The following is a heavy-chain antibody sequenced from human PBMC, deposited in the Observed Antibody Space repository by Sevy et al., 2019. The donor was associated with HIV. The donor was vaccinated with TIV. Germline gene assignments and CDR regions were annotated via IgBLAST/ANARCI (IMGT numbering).Heavy chain of an antibody. CDR1: GFTFSNAW. CDR3: TTRASY. J-gene: IGHJ4*02. Sequence: GGSLRLSCAASGFTFSNAWMSWVRQAPGKGLEWVDRIKSKTDGGTTDYAAPVKARFTISRDDSKNTLYLQMNSLKTEDTAVYYCTTRASYWGQGTLVTVSS. V-gene: IGHV3-15*01. CDR2: IKSKTDGGTT.